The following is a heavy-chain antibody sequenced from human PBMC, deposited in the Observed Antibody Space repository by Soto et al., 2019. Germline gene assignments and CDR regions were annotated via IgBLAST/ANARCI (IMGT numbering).Heavy chain of an antibody. J-gene: IGHJ3*01. Sequence: QVQLVQSGAEVRKPGSSVKVSCKAPGGTFSTYIISWVRQAPGQGLEWMGRITPIPDITNYAQKFQGRVTITADRSTSTAYMELTSLKSEDTAVYYCARERITTRGDAFDLWGPGTLVTVSS. CDR2: ITPIPDIT. V-gene: IGHV1-69*08. CDR3: ARERITTRGDAFDL. CDR1: GGTFSTYI. D-gene: IGHD3-3*01.